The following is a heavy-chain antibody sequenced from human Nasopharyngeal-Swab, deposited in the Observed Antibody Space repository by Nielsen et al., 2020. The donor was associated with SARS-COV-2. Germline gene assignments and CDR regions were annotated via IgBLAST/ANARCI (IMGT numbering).Heavy chain of an antibody. CDR3: ARDDGDVPGITGSGPPGGY. V-gene: IGHV1-2*06. CDR2: INPNSGDT. Sequence: WERQAPGQGLEWMGRINPNSGDTNYAQKFQGRVTVTRDTSINTAYMELSSLRSDDTAVYYCARDDGDVPGITGSGPPGGYWGQGTLVTVSS. D-gene: IGHD6-13*01. J-gene: IGHJ4*02.